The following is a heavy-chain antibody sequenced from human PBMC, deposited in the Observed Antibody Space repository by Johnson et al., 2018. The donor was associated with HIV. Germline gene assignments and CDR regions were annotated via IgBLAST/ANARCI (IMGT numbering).Heavy chain of an antibody. CDR2: ISYDGSNK. Sequence: QMLLVESGGGLIQPGGSLRLSCAASGFTFSSYAMHWVRQAPGKGLEWVAVISYDGSNKYYPGSVKGRFTISRENAKNSLYLQMNSLRAGDTAVYYCARSDYDSSGYYAFDIWGQGTMVTVSS. CDR1: GFTFSSYA. V-gene: IGHV3-30*14. CDR3: ARSDYDSSGYYAFDI. J-gene: IGHJ3*02. D-gene: IGHD3-22*01.